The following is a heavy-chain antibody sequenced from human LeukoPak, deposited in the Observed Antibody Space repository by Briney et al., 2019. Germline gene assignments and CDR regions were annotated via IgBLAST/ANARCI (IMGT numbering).Heavy chain of an antibody. CDR1: GFTLSTYA. Sequence: GGSLRLSCAASGFTLSTYAMSWVRQTPGKGLEWVAATSSSDAGTYHADSVRGRFTISRDSSKNTLYLQMNNLRTEDAAIYYCAKAPVTSCRGAFCYPLDSWGQGTLVTVSS. CDR2: TSSSDAGT. V-gene: IGHV3-23*01. J-gene: IGHJ4*02. CDR3: AKAPVTSCRGAFCYPLDS. D-gene: IGHD2-15*01.